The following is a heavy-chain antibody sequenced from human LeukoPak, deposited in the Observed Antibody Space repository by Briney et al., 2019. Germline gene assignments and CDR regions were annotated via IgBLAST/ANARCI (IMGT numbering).Heavy chain of an antibody. Sequence: GASVKVSCKVSGYTLTELSMHWVRQGPGKGLEWMGGFDPEDGETVYAQKFQGRITMTADTSTDTAFMELSSLRSEDTAVYFCAIGRLLAAPIDYWGQGTLVTVSS. J-gene: IGHJ4*02. V-gene: IGHV1-24*01. CDR2: FDPEDGET. D-gene: IGHD2-8*02. CDR1: GYTLTELS. CDR3: AIGRLLAAPIDY.